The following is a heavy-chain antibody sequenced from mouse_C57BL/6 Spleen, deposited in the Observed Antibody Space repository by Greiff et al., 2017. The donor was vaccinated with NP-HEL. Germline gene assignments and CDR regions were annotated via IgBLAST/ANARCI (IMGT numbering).Heavy chain of an antibody. D-gene: IGHD2-4*01. CDR2: INPNNGGT. J-gene: IGHJ4*01. CDR1: GYTFTDYY. Sequence: EVQLQQSGPELVKPGASVKISCKASGYTFTDYYMNWVKQSHGKSLEWIGDINPNNGGTSYNQKFKGKATLTVDKSSSTAYMELRSLTSEDSAVYYCARGGDYDEGYAMDYWGQGTSVTVSS. CDR3: ARGGDYDEGYAMDY. V-gene: IGHV1-26*01.